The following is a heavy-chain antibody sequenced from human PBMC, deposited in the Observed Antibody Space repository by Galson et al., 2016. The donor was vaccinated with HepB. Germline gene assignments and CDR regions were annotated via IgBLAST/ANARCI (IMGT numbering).Heavy chain of an antibody. CDR2: T. CDR3: ARVGRGVSGFDP. J-gene: IGHJ5*02. V-gene: IGHV5-51*01. Sequence: TRYSPSFQGQVTISADKSISTAYLQWSSLKASDTAMYYCARVGRGVSGFDPWGQGTLVTVSS. D-gene: IGHD3-10*01.